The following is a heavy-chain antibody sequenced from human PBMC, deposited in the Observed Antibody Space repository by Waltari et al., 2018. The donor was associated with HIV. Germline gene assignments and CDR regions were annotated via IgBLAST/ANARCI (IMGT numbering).Heavy chain of an antibody. J-gene: IGHJ6*02. Sequence: QVQLVQSGAEVKKPGASVQVSCKASGYTFTSYYMHLVRQATGQGLEWMGIINPSGGSITYAQKFQGRVTMTRDTSTRTVYMEVSSLRSEDTAVYYCARGSHCSSTSCYPHYYYGMDVWGQGTTVTVS. CDR3: ARGSHCSSTSCYPHYYYGMDV. CDR1: GYTFTSYY. CDR2: INPSGGSI. D-gene: IGHD2-2*01. V-gene: IGHV1-46*01.